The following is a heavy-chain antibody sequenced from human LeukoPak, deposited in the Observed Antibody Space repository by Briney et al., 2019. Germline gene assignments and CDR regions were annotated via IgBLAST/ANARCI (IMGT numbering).Heavy chain of an antibody. Sequence: SETLSLTCTVSGGFITNYYWSWIRQPPGKGLELIEYIYYTGSTNYNPSLRSRVAMSVDTSKNQLSLKLNSVTAADTAVYYCARDPLTFYFDYWGQGILVTVSS. CDR3: ARDPLTFYFDY. V-gene: IGHV4-59*01. D-gene: IGHD3-9*01. CDR2: IYYTGST. CDR1: GGFITNYY. J-gene: IGHJ4*02.